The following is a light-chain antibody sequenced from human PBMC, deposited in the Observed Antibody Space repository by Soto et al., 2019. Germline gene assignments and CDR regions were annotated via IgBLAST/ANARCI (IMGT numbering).Light chain of an antibody. CDR1: QSVLYSSNNKNY. CDR2: WAS. Sequence: DIVVTQSPDSLAVSLGERATINCRSSQSVLYSSNNKNYLAWFQQKPGQSPKLLIYWASTRESGVPDRFSGSGSGTDFTLTISSLQAEDVAVYYCQQYYTTPFTFGPGTKVD. J-gene: IGKJ3*01. V-gene: IGKV4-1*01. CDR3: QQYYTTPFT.